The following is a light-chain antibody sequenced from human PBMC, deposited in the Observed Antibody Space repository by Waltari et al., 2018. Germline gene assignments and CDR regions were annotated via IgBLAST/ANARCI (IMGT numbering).Light chain of an antibody. V-gene: IGKV1-39*01. CDR1: QTISTF. Sequence: DSQMTQSPSSLSASVGDGVTITCRASQTISTFLNWYQHKPGKAPPLLIYGATILQSGVPSRFSGSGFGTDFTLTIPNVQPEDFATYYCQQTYRTPPYTFGQGTKLEIK. CDR2: GAT. J-gene: IGKJ2*01. CDR3: QQTYRTPPYT.